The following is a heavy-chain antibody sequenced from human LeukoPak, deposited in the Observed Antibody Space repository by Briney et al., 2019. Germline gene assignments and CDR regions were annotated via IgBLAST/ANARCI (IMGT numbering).Heavy chain of an antibody. J-gene: IGHJ4*02. D-gene: IGHD3-3*01. V-gene: IGHV1-3*01. Sequence: ASVKVSCKASGYTFTSYYMHWVRQAPGQRLEWMGWINAGNGNTKYSQKFQGRVTNTRDTSASTAYMELSSLRSEDTAVYYCARKPTIFGVAQGAIDYWGQGTLVTVSS. CDR3: ARKPTIFGVAQGAIDY. CDR2: INAGNGNT. CDR1: GYTFTSYY.